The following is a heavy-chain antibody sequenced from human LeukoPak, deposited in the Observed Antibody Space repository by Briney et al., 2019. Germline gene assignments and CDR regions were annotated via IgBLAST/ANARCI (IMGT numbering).Heavy chain of an antibody. J-gene: IGHJ5*02. Sequence: KPSETPSLTCAVYGGSFSGYYWSWIRQPPGKGLEWIGEINHSGSATYNPSLKSRVTISVDTSKNHFSLKLSSVTAADTAVYYCARVPFGSGENWFDPWGQGALVTVSS. D-gene: IGHD3-10*01. CDR3: ARVPFGSGENWFDP. V-gene: IGHV4-34*01. CDR2: INHSGSA. CDR1: GGSFSGYY.